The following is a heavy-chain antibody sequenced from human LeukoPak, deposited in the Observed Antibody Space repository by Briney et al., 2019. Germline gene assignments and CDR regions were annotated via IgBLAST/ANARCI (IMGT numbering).Heavy chain of an antibody. CDR1: GFTFSSYA. D-gene: IGHD5-18*01. CDR2: ISYDGSNK. CDR3: ARDPDTALDY. V-gene: IGHV3-30*04. J-gene: IGHJ4*02. Sequence: GGSLRLSCAASGFTFSSYAMHWVRQAPGKGLEWVAVISYDGSNKYYADSVKGRFTISRDNSKNTLYLQMNSLRAEETAVYYCARDPDTALDYWGQGTLVTVSS.